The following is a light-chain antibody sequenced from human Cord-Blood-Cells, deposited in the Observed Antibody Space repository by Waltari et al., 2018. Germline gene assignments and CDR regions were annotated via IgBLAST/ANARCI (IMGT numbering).Light chain of an antibody. J-gene: IGKJ2*01. V-gene: IGKV3-20*01. Sequence: ELVSTPSPGTLSLSPGNRATLSCRASQSVSTSYLAWYQQKPGQPPRLLIYGASSRATGIPDRFSGSGSGTDFTLTISRLEPEDFAVYYCRQYGSSPYTFGQGTKLEIK. CDR1: QSVSTSY. CDR2: GAS. CDR3: RQYGSSPYT.